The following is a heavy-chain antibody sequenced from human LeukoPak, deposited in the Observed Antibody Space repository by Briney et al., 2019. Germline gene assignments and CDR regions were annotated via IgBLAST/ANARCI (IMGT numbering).Heavy chain of an antibody. CDR2: IYYSGST. CDR3: ARAGYYYGSGSYYNTPHFDY. CDR1: GGPISSYY. V-gene: IGHV4-59*01. D-gene: IGHD3-10*01. Sequence: SETLSLTCTVSGGPISSYYWSWIRQPPGKGLEYVGYIYYSGSTYYNPSLKSRVTISVDTSKNQFSLKLSSVTAADTAVYYCARAGYYYGSGSYYNTPHFDYWGQGTLVTVSS. J-gene: IGHJ4*02.